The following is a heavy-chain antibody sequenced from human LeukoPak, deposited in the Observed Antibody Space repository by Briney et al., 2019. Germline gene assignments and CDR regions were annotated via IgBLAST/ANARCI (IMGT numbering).Heavy chain of an antibody. Sequence: GGSLRLSCAASGFTFDDFGLTWVRQAPGKGLEWVSGVSWDGGTTAYSGSVKGRFTISRNNAKNSLFLQMNSLRAEDTAVYYCARTLNGVDYWGQGTLVTVSS. CDR2: VSWDGGTT. D-gene: IGHD2-8*01. CDR1: GFTFDDFG. J-gene: IGHJ4*02. CDR3: ARTLNGVDY. V-gene: IGHV3-20*04.